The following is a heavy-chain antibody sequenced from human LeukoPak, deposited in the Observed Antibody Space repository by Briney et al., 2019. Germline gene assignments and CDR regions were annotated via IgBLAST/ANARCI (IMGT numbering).Heavy chain of an antibody. V-gene: IGHV4-59*01. CDR1: GGSISSYY. CDR2: IYYSGST. Sequence: SETLSLTCTVSGGSISSYYWSWIRQPPGKGLEWIGYIYYSGSTNYNPSLKSRVTISVDTSKNQFSLKLSSVTAADTAVYYCARVSSSSWYYSDYWGQGTLVTVSS. D-gene: IGHD6-13*01. CDR3: ARVSSSSWYYSDY. J-gene: IGHJ4*02.